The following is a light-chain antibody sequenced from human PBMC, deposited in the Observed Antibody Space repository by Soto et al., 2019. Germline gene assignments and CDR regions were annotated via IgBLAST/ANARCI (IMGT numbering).Light chain of an antibody. J-gene: IGKJ1*01. CDR3: QHYGGMWT. CDR1: QSITNR. V-gene: IGKV1-5*01. CDR2: DAS. Sequence: PSTLSASVGDRVTITCRASQSITNRLAWYQQKPGKAPKVLIYDASNLEYGVPSRFSGSGFGTEFILTISSLQPDDFATYWCQHYGGMWTFGQGTKVDIK.